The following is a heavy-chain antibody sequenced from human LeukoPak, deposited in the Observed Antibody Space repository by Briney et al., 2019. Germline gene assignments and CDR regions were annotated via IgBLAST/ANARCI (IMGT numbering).Heavy chain of an antibody. CDR1: GASICGYY. CDR2: MYNNGST. V-gene: IGHV4-4*07. Sequence: KPAETLSLTCTVSGASICGYYWSWIRLPAGKGLEWIGRMYNNGSTNCNPSLKSRVSMSVDTSKNQFSLRLKSVTAADTAVYYCTRDIGSGDYVFFDSWGQGTRVTVSS. D-gene: IGHD4-17*01. J-gene: IGHJ4*02. CDR3: TRDIGSGDYVFFDS.